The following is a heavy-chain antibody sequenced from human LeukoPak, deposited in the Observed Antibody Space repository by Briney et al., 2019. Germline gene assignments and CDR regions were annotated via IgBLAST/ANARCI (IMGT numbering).Heavy chain of an antibody. V-gene: IGHV4-59*01. CDR2: IYYSGST. CDR1: GGSISSYY. J-gene: IGHJ4*02. CDR3: ARVTYYYDSSGYYEVGGIDY. Sequence: SETLSLTCTVSGGSISSYYWSWIRQPPGKGLEWIGYIYYSGSTNYNPSLKSRVTILVDTSKNQFSLKLSSVTAADTAVYYCARVTYYYDSSGYYEVGGIDYWGQGTLVTVSS. D-gene: IGHD3-22*01.